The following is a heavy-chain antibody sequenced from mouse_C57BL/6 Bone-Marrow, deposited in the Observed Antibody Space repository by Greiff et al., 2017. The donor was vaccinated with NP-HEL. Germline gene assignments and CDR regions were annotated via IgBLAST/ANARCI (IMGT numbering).Heavy chain of an antibody. Sequence: EVKLQESGGGLVKPGGSLKLSCAASGFTFSSYAMSWVRQTPEKRLEWVATISDGGSYTYYPDNVKGRFTISRDNAKNNLYLQMSHLKSEDTAMYYCARDLTTVVGTGFPPWFAYWGQGTLVTVSA. D-gene: IGHD1-1*01. J-gene: IGHJ3*01. CDR3: ARDLTTVVGTGFPPWFAY. V-gene: IGHV5-4*01. CDR2: ISDGGSYT. CDR1: GFTFSSYA.